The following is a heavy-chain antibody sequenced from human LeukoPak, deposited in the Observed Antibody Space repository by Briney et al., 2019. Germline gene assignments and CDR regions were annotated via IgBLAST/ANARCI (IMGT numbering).Heavy chain of an antibody. Sequence: GGTLRLSCAASGFTFSSSAMSWVRQAPGKGLEWVSGISNSGGSTYYADSVKGRFTISRDNSKNTVYLQMDSLRAEDTAVYYCAKGLGYSGYADCDYWGQGTLVTVSS. D-gene: IGHD5-12*01. CDR3: AKGLGYSGYADCDY. J-gene: IGHJ4*02. V-gene: IGHV3-23*01. CDR2: ISNSGGST. CDR1: GFTFSSSA.